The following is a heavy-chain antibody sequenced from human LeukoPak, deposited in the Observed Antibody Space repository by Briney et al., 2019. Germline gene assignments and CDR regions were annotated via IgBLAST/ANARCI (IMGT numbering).Heavy chain of an antibody. D-gene: IGHD3-9*01. CDR2: IIPILGIA. Sequence: GSSVRVSCKASGGTFSSYAISWVRQAPGQGLEWMGRIIPILGIANYAQKFQGRVTITADKSTSTAYMELSSLRSEDTAVYYCARDRYDILTGYQEVFDYWGQGTLVTVSS. V-gene: IGHV1-69*04. CDR1: GGTFSSYA. J-gene: IGHJ4*02. CDR3: ARDRYDILTGYQEVFDY.